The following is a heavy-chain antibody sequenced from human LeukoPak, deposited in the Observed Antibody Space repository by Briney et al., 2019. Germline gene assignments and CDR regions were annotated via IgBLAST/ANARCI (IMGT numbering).Heavy chain of an antibody. CDR2: IYYSGST. Sequence: PSETLSLTCTVSGGSISSYYWSWIRQPPGKGLEWIGYIYYSGSTNYNPSLKSRVTISVDTSKNQFSLKLSTVTAADTAVYYCARVSIAASFDPWGQGTLVTVSP. D-gene: IGHD6-6*01. J-gene: IGHJ5*02. CDR3: ARVSIAASFDP. V-gene: IGHV4-59*01. CDR1: GGSISSYY.